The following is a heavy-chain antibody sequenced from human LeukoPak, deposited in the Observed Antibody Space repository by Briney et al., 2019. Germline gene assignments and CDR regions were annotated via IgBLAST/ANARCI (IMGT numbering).Heavy chain of an antibody. CDR1: GFTFSSYA. CDR3: AKDRVNWYFDL. Sequence: GGSLRLSCAASGFTFSSYAVVWVRQTPGKGLEWVSTISGDGGNTFYADSVKGRFTISRDNSKNTLYLQVNSLRAEDTAIYYCAKDRVNWYFDLWGRGTLVTVSS. V-gene: IGHV3-23*01. J-gene: IGHJ2*01. D-gene: IGHD3-10*01. CDR2: ISGDGGNT.